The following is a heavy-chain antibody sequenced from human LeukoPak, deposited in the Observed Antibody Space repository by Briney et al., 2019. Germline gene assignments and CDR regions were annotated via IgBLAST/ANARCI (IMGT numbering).Heavy chain of an antibody. CDR1: GYTFSDYC. V-gene: IGHV1-2*02. CDR3: ARARWQLVPYFDS. Sequence: ASVKFSCKASGYTFSDYCMHWVRQAPGQGLEWMGLINPNSGGTNFAQKFQGRVAMTRDTSISTAYLELGSLRSDDTAVYFCARARWQLVPYFDSWGQGTLVTVSS. D-gene: IGHD4-23*01. CDR2: INPNSGGT. J-gene: IGHJ4*02.